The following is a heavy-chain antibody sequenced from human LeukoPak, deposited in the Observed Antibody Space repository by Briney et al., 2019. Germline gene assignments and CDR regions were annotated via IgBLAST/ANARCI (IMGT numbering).Heavy chain of an antibody. J-gene: IGHJ3*02. CDR1: GYTFTSYY. D-gene: IGHD1-14*01. Sequence: ASVKLSCTASGYTFTSYYMHWVRHAPGQGLGWMGIINRSGGSTSYSQKFQGRVTMTWDTSTSTVYMELSSLGSEDTAVYYCARARTEGAFDIWGQGTMVTVSS. CDR3: ARARTEGAFDI. CDR2: INRSGGST. V-gene: IGHV1-46*01.